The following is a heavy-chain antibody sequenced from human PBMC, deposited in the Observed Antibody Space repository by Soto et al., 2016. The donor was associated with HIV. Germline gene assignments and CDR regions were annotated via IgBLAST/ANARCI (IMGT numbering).Heavy chain of an antibody. D-gene: IGHD2-15*01. CDR3: AKDCGLGGTRDY. CDR2: INPNNGDT. J-gene: IGHJ4*02. Sequence: YTFTANYIQWVRQTPGQGLEWMGWINPNNGDTRYAQKFQGRVTMTRDTSINTAYMELSSLRTDDAAVYYCAKDCGLGGTRDYWGQGTLVTVSS. CDR1: YTFTANY. V-gene: IGHV1-2*02.